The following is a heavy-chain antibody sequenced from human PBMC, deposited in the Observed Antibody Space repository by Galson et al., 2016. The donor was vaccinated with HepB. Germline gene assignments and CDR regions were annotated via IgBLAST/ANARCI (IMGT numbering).Heavy chain of an antibody. D-gene: IGHD1-14*01. CDR2: IIPIFGSA. CDR1: GGTFGSNDIT. V-gene: IGHV1-69*13. J-gene: IGHJ6*02. Sequence: SVKVSCKASGGTFGSNDITITWVRQAPGQGLEWMGGIIPIFGSADYAQKFQDRVTITADASTTTVYMELSRLRYEDTAVYYCAREPLPDKHYYYGMDVWGQGTTVTVSS. CDR3: AREPLPDKHYYYGMDV.